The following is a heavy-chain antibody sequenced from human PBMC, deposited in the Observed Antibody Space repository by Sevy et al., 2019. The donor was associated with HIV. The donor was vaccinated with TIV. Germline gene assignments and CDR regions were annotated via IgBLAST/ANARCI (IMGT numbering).Heavy chain of an antibody. Sequence: GGSLRLSCAASGFTFSSYGMDCVRQAPGKGLEWVSSISSTSTYIYYSDSVKGRFTISRDNAQNSLYLEMNSLRAEDTAFYFCARDRYPRSYYNFEHWGQGTVVTVSS. D-gene: IGHD1-26*01. CDR1: GFTFSSYG. V-gene: IGHV3-21*01. CDR3: ARDRYPRSYYNFEH. J-gene: IGHJ4*02. CDR2: ISSTSTYI.